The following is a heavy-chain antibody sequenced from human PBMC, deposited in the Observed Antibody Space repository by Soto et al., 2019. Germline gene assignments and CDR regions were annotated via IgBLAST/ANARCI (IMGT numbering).Heavy chain of an antibody. J-gene: IGHJ4*02. V-gene: IGHV4-59*01. D-gene: IGHD3-10*01. CDR1: GASITQYD. Sequence: PAETLSLTCTVSGASITQYDWNWIRQSPGKGLEWIVSVSSTGSTVYNPSLTSRVTVSLDTSKNQFSLTLNSVTAADTAVYHCARSSSGSYYQQYWGQGALVTVSS. CDR2: VSSTGST. CDR3: ARSSSGSYYQQY.